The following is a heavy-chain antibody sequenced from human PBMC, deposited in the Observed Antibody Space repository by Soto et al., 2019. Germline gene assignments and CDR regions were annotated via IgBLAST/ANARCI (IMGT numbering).Heavy chain of an antibody. D-gene: IGHD6-13*01. J-gene: IGHJ3*02. CDR1: GGSISSGGYY. CDR2: IYYSGST. Sequence: QVQLQESGPGLVKPSQTLSLTCTVSGGSISSGGYYWSWIRQHPGKGLEWIGYIYYSGSTHYNPSLKSRVTISVDTSKNQFSLKLSSVTAADTAVYYCAGSKYSSSWYGAFDIWGQGTMVTVSS. CDR3: AGSKYSSSWYGAFDI. V-gene: IGHV4-31*03.